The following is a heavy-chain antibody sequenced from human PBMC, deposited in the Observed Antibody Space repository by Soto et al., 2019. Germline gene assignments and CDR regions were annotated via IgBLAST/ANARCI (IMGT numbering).Heavy chain of an antibody. V-gene: IGHV3-7*03. Sequence: GGSLRLSCAASGFTFTSYWMTWVRQAPGKGLEWVANINQDGGEIYYGDSVKGRFTISRDNAKRSLFLQMNNLGPEDTAVYYCARLYYDILTGYYYFDYWGQGTLVTSPQ. CDR2: INQDGGEI. D-gene: IGHD3-9*01. J-gene: IGHJ4*02. CDR3: ARLYYDILTGYYYFDY. CDR1: GFTFTSYW.